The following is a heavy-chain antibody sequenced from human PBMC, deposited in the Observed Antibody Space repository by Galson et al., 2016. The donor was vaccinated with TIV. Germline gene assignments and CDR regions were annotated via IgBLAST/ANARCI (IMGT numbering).Heavy chain of an antibody. CDR1: GFSLSNARMG. CDR2: IFSSDKT. D-gene: IGHD4-17*01. V-gene: IGHV2-26*01. J-gene: IGHJ5*02. Sequence: PALVKPTQTLTLTCTVSGFSLSNARMGVSWIRQPPGKALEWLAHIFSSDKTSYSTSLQSRLSISKDTSKSQAVLTMTNVDPIDTATYYCARIAPLTVTLNLWFDTWGQGTPVTVSS. CDR3: ARIAPLTVTLNLWFDT.